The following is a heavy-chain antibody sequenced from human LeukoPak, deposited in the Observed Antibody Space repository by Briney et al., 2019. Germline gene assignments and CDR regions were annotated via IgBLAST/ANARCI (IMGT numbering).Heavy chain of an antibody. V-gene: IGHV3-21*01. Sequence: GGSLRLSCAASGFTFSSYSMNWVRQAPGKGLEWVSSISSSSSYIYYADSVKGRFTISRDNAKNSLYLQMNSLRAEDTAVYYCARNPQYGDYMSDYWGQGTLVTVSS. CDR1: GFTFSSYS. CDR2: ISSSSSYI. D-gene: IGHD4-17*01. CDR3: ARNPQYGDYMSDY. J-gene: IGHJ4*02.